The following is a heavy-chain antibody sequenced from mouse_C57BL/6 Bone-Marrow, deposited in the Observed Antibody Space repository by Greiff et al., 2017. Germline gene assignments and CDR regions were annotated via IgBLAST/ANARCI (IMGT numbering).Heavy chain of an antibody. V-gene: IGHV5-17*01. CDR3: ARHNFDY. Sequence: EVQLVESGGGLVKPGGSLKLSCAASGFTFSDYGMHWVRQAPEKGLEWVAYISSGSRTLYYADTVKGRFTISGDNAKNTLFLQMTSLRSEDTAMYYCARHNFDYWGQGTTLTVSS. J-gene: IGHJ2*01. CDR2: ISSGSRTL. CDR1: GFTFSDYG.